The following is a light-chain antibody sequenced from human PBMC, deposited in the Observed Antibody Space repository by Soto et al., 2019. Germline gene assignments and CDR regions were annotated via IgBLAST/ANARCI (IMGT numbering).Light chain of an antibody. CDR3: QHYNSYSEA. Sequence: DIQMTQYPSTLSATAGDRVTITCRASQSISAWLAWYQKKPGKAPKLLIYKASTLKSGVPSRFSGSGSGTEFTLTISSLQPDDFATYYCQHYNSYSEAFGQGTKVDIK. J-gene: IGKJ1*01. V-gene: IGKV1-5*03. CDR2: KAS. CDR1: QSISAW.